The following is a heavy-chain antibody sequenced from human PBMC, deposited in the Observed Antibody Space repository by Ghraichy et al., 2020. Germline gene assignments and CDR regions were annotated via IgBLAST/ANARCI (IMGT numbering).Heavy chain of an antibody. V-gene: IGHV4-39*01. CDR2: IYYSGST. D-gene: IGHD3-22*01. J-gene: IGHJ6*03. CDR1: GGSISSSSYY. Sequence: SETLSLTCTVSGGSISSSSYYWGWIRQPPGKGLEWIGSIYYSGSTYYNPSLKSRVTISVDTSKNQFSLKLSSVTAADTAVYYCARLGDSSGYDVGHYMDVWGKGTTVTVSS. CDR3: ARLGDSSGYDVGHYMDV.